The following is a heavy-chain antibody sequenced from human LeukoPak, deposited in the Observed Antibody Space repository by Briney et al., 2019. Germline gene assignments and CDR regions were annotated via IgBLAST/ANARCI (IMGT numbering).Heavy chain of an antibody. CDR2: INPNSGGT. CDR3: ARASMARFDY. Sequence: ASVKVSCKASGYTFTGYYMHWVRQAPGQGLEWMGWINPNSGGTNYAQKFQGRVTMTRDTSTSTVYMELSSLRSEDTAVYYCARASMARFDYWGQGTLVTVSS. CDR1: GYTFTGYY. J-gene: IGHJ4*02. V-gene: IGHV1-2*02. D-gene: IGHD2/OR15-2a*01.